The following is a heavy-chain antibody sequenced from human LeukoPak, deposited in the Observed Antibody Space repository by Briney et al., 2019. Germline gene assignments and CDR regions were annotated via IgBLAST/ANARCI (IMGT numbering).Heavy chain of an antibody. D-gene: IGHD3-3*01. CDR1: GFTFSSYS. V-gene: IGHV3-21*01. CDR3: ARSTTDFWSGDFDP. CDR2: TSSSSYI. Sequence: PGGSLRLSCAASGFTFSSYSMNWVRQAPGKGLEWASSTSSSSYIYYADSVKGRFTISRDNAKNSLYLQMNSLRAEDTAVYYCARSTTDFWSGDFDPWGQGTLVTVSS. J-gene: IGHJ5*02.